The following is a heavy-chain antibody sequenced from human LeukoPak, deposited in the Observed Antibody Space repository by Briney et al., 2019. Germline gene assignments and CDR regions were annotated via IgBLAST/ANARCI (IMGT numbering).Heavy chain of an antibody. Sequence: GGSLRLSCSASGFTFSRYDMHWVRQAPGKGLEYVSAISSNGGSTYYADSVKGRFTISRDNFKNTLYLQMSSLRAEDTAVYYCVKPDYYDSSGDTIFDYWGQGTLVTVSS. D-gene: IGHD3-22*01. CDR3: VKPDYYDSSGDTIFDY. CDR2: ISSNGGST. V-gene: IGHV3-64D*09. CDR1: GFTFSRYD. J-gene: IGHJ4*02.